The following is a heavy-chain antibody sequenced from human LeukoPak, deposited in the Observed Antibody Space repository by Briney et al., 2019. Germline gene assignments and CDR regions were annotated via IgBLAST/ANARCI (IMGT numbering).Heavy chain of an antibody. CDR1: GFTFSGSA. J-gene: IGHJ3*02. D-gene: IGHD3-22*01. CDR3: TRPRWGYYDSSGYNDAFDI. Sequence: GGSLRLSCAASGFTFSGSAMHWVRQASGKGLEWVGRIRSKANSYATAYAASVKGRFTISRDDSKNTAYPQMNSLKTEDTAVYYCTRPRWGYYDSSGYNDAFDIWGQGTMVTVSS. V-gene: IGHV3-73*01. CDR2: IRSKANSYAT.